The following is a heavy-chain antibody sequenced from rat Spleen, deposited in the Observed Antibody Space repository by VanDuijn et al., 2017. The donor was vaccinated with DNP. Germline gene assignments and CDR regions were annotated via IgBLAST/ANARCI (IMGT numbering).Heavy chain of an antibody. CDR2: VNKDSSTV. J-gene: IGHJ1*01. D-gene: IGHD1-12*01. CDR1: GFSFNDYW. CDR3: ARKSVKGWFFDF. V-gene: IGHV4-2*01. Sequence: EVKLVESGGGLVQPGRSLKLSCAASGFSFNDYWMAWVRQAPGKGLEWIGEVNKDSSTVTYTPSLKDKFTISRDNAQNTLYLQMSKVGADDTAIYFCARKSVKGWFFDFWGPGTMVTVSS.